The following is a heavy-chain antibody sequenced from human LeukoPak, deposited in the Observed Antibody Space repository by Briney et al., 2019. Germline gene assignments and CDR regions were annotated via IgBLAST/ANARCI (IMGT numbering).Heavy chain of an antibody. CDR3: ARGTPYYDSSGYRNYYFDY. J-gene: IGHJ4*02. V-gene: IGHV3-66*01. D-gene: IGHD3-22*01. CDR2: IYSGGST. Sequence: GGSLRLSCAASGFTVSSNYMSWVRQAPGKGPEWVSVIYSGGSTYYADSVKGRFTISRDNSKNTLYLQMNSLRAEDTAVYYCARGTPYYDSSGYRNYYFDYWGQGTLVTVSS. CDR1: GFTVSSNY.